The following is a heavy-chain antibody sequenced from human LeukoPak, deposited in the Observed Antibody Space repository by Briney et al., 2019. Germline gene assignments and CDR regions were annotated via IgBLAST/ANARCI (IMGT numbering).Heavy chain of an antibody. CDR1: GYTFTGYY. V-gene: IGHV1-2*02. D-gene: IGHD6-19*01. CDR3: ARDTDSSGWNDAFDI. CDR2: INPNSGGT. Sequence: ASVKVSCKASGYTFTGYYMHWVRQAPGQGLEWMGWINPNSGGTNYAQKFQGRVTMTRDTSISTAYMELSRLRSDDTAVYYCARDTDSSGWNDAFDIWGQGTMVTVSS. J-gene: IGHJ3*02.